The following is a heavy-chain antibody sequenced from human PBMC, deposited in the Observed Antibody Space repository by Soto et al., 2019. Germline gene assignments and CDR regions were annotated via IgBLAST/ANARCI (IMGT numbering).Heavy chain of an antibody. CDR3: ARGGRYSSSPHFDY. Sequence: GGSLRLSCAASGFTFSSYGMHWVRQAPGKGLEWVAVIWYDGSNKYYADSVKGRFTISRDNSKNTLYLQMNSLRAEDTAVYYCARGGRYSSSPHFDYWGQGTLVTVSS. CDR2: IWYDGSNK. V-gene: IGHV3-33*01. D-gene: IGHD6-6*01. J-gene: IGHJ4*02. CDR1: GFTFSSYG.